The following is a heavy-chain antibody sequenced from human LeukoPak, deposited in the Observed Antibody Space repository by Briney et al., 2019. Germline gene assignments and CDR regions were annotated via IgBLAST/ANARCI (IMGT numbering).Heavy chain of an antibody. J-gene: IGHJ3*02. CDR3: ALLIRYNWNLGAFDI. CDR2: ISGYNGDT. D-gene: IGHD1-7*01. CDR1: GYIFTSYG. V-gene: IGHV1-18*01. Sequence: ASVKVSCKASGYIFTSYGVSWLRQAPGQGLEWMGWISGYNGDTNYVQKFQDRVTMTTDTSTSTAYMELRSLRSDDTAVYYCALLIRYNWNLGAFDIWGQGTMVTVSS.